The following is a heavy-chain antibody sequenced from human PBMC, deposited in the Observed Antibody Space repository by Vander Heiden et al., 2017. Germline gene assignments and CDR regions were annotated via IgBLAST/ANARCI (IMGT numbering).Heavy chain of an antibody. CDR3: ARGRIAAAGVYYFDY. Sequence: QLQLEESGGGVVEPGRPLRLCDVVCGSTYSSYPMHWVRQAPGKGREGVAVILYDGSNIYYADSVKGRFTISRDDSKNTVNLEMNSLRAEDTAVYYCARGRIAAAGVYYFDYWGQGALVTVSS. J-gene: IGHJ4*02. D-gene: IGHD6-13*01. CDR2: ILYDGSNI. CDR1: GSTYSSYP. V-gene: IGHV3-33*01.